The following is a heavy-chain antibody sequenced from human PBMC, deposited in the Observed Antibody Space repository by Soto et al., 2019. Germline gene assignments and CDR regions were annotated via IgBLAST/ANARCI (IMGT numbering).Heavy chain of an antibody. Sequence: QVQLQESGPGLVKPSQTLSLTCTVSGGSISSGGYYWSWIRQHPGKGLEWIGYIYYSGSTYYNPSLKXPXTXSXXTSKNQFSLKLSSVTAADTAVYYCARWVGATSFDYWGQGTLVTVSS. V-gene: IGHV4-31*01. CDR2: IYYSGST. D-gene: IGHD1-26*01. J-gene: IGHJ4*02. CDR1: GGSISSGGYY. CDR3: ARWVGATSFDY.